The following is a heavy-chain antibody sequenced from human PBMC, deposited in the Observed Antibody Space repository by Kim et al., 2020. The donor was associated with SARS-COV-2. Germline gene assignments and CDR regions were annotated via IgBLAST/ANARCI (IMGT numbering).Heavy chain of an antibody. V-gene: IGHV4-34*01. Sequence: SETLSLTCAVYGGSFSGYYWSWIRQPPGKGLEWIGEINHSGSTNYNPSLKSRVTISVDTSKNQFSLKLSSVTAADTAVYYCARGKVRVTTIFGGGHAFDIWGQGTMVSVSS. J-gene: IGHJ3*02. CDR3: ARGKVRVTTIFGGGHAFDI. CDR2: INHSGST. D-gene: IGHD3-3*01. CDR1: GGSFSGYY.